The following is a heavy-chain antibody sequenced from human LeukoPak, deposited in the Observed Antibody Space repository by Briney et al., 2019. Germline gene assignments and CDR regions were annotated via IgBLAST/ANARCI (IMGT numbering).Heavy chain of an antibody. CDR3: ARENYYGSAKVNAFDI. CDR2: IYYSGST. CDR1: GGSISSGGYY. V-gene: IGHV4-31*03. J-gene: IGHJ3*02. D-gene: IGHD3-10*01. Sequence: SETLSLTCTVSGGSISSGGYYWSWIRQHPGKGLEWIGYIYYSGSTYYNPSLKSRVTISVDTSKNQFSLKLSSVTAADMAVYYCARENYYGSAKVNAFDIWGQGTMVTVSS.